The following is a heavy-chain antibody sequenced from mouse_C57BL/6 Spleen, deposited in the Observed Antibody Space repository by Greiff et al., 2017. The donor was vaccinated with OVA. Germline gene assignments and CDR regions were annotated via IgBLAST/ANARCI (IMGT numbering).Heavy chain of an antibody. CDR2: IDPSDSYT. J-gene: IGHJ2*01. V-gene: IGHV1-50*01. CDR3: ARTQQLRLQGY. CDR1: GYTFTSYW. D-gene: IGHD3-2*02. Sequence: QVQLKQPGAELVKPGASVKLSCKASGYTFTSYWMQWVKQRPGQGLEWIGEIDPSDSYTNYNQKFKGKATLTVDTSSSTAYMQLSSLTSEDSAVYYCARTQQLRLQGYWGQGTTLTVSS.